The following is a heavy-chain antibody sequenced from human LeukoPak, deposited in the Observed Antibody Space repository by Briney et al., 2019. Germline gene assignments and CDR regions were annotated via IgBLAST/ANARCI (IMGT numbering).Heavy chain of an antibody. J-gene: IGHJ4*02. V-gene: IGHV4-34*01. D-gene: IGHD3-10*01. Sequence: PSETLSLTCGVYGGSFSGYYWSWIRQPPGKGLEWIGEINHSGSTNYNPSLKSRVTISVDTSKNQFSLKLSSVTAADTAVYYCARAPHFYGSGSYGYWGQGTLVTVSS. CDR1: GGSFSGYY. CDR2: INHSGST. CDR3: ARAPHFYGSGSYGY.